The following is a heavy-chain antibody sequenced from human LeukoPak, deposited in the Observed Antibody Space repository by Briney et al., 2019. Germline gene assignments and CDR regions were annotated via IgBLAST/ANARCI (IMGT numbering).Heavy chain of an antibody. D-gene: IGHD2-8*01. V-gene: IGHV4-4*07. Sequence: SETLSLTCTVSGGSFSSYYWSWIRQPVGKGLEWIGRIYSSGSTNYNPSLKSRVIMSIDTSKSQFSLKLSSVTAADTAVYYCARLTNMEKDVTPTYYMDVWGRGTTVTVSS. CDR1: GGSFSSYY. CDR3: ARLTNMEKDVTPTYYMDV. J-gene: IGHJ6*03. CDR2: IYSSGST.